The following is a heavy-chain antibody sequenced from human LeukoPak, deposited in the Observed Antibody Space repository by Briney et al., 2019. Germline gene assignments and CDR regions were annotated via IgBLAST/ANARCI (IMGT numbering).Heavy chain of an antibody. J-gene: IGHJ4*02. D-gene: IGHD5-18*01. V-gene: IGHV3-21*01. CDR1: GFTFDDYG. CDR2: ISSSSSYI. Sequence: GGSLRLSCAASGFTFDDYGMSWVGQAPGKGREWVSSISSSSSYIYYADSVKGRFTISRDNAKNSLYLQMNSLRAEDTAVYYCARKGLQLWLYDYWGQGTLVTVSS. CDR3: ARKGLQLWLYDY.